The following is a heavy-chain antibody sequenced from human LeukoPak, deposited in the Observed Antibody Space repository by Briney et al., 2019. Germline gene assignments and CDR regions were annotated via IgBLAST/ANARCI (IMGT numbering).Heavy chain of an antibody. CDR3: ARDRVVGTSGFAFDI. D-gene: IGHD1-26*01. CDR1: GGSISSTNW. V-gene: IGHV4-4*02. J-gene: IGHJ3*02. CDR2: VHLDGRT. Sequence: SGTLSLICGVSGGSISSTNWWTWIRQPPGKGLEWIGEVHLDGRTNYNPSLESRLTMSVDLSENHISLKLTSVTAADTAVYYCARDRVVGTSGFAFDIWGQGTMVTVSS.